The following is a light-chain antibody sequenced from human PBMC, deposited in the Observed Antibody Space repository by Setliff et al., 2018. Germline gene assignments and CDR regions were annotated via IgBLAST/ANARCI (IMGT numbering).Light chain of an antibody. Sequence: QSVLTQTPSVSAAPGQRVTISCSGNSYNIATNLVSWYQQLPGESPKLLIYENIRRPSDIPDRFSGSKSGTSATLAISGLQTEDGAVYFCGAWDRSLTSVVFGGGTKVTVL. J-gene: IGLJ2*01. V-gene: IGLV1-51*01. CDR3: GAWDRSLTSVV. CDR2: ENI. CDR1: SYNIATNL.